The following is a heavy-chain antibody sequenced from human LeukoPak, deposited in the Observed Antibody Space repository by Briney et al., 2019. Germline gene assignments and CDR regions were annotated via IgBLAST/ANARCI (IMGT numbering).Heavy chain of an antibody. CDR1: GFTFSSYA. V-gene: IGHV3-23*01. CDR2: ISGSGGST. Sequence: GGSLRLSCAASGFTFSSYATSWVRQAPGKGLEWVPAISGSGGSTYYADSVKGRFTISRDNSKNTLYLQMNSLRAEDTAVYYCAKDGQQLVPVDYFDYWGQGTLVTVSS. D-gene: IGHD6-13*01. J-gene: IGHJ4*02. CDR3: AKDGQQLVPVDYFDY.